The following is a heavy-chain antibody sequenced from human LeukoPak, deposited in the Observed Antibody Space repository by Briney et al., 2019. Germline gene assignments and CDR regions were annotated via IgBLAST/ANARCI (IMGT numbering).Heavy chain of an antibody. V-gene: IGHV3-48*01. CDR1: GFTFSDYS. CDR2: ISSSSSTI. J-gene: IGHJ4*02. D-gene: IGHD5-18*01. CDR3: ARMPFSIYSYHDY. Sequence: HPGGSLRLSCAASGFTFSDYSMNWVRQAPGKGLEWVSYISSSSSTIYYADSVKGRFTISRDNSKNTLYLQMNNLRAEDTAVYYCARMPFSIYSYHDYWGQGTLVTVSS.